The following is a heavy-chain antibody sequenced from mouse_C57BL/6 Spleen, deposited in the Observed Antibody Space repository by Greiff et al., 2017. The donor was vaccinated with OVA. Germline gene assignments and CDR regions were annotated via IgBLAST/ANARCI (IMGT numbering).Heavy chain of an antibody. CDR2: IYPGDGDT. V-gene: IGHV1-80*01. D-gene: IGHD2-4*01. CDR1: GYAFSSYW. CDR3: AYDYDGPWFAY. Sequence: VKLQQSGAELVKPGASVKISCKASGYAFSSYWMNWVKQRPGKGLEWIGQIYPGDGDTNYNGKFKGKATLTADKSSSTAYMQLSSLTSEDSAVYFCAYDYDGPWFAYWGQGTLVTVSA. J-gene: IGHJ3*01.